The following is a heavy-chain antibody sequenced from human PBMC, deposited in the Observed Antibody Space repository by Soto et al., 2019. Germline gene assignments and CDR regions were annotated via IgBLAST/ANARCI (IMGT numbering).Heavy chain of an antibody. CDR3: ATQFHHCGGDCYRGPYFGMDV. Sequence: ASVKVSCKASGYTFTGYYVLWVRQAPGQGPECMGWINPYTGGTKYAQKFQGRVTMTRDTSISTAYMELSKLTSDDTAVYYCATQFHHCGGDCYRGPYFGMDVWGQGTTVTV. CDR2: INPYTGGT. CDR1: GYTFTGYY. V-gene: IGHV1-2*02. D-gene: IGHD2-21*02. J-gene: IGHJ6*02.